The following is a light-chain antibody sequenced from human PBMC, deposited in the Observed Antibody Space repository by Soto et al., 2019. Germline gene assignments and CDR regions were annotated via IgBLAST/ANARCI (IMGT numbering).Light chain of an antibody. CDR1: QSISSSF. V-gene: IGKV3-20*01. CDR3: QQYGSSTFT. Sequence: EIVLTQSPGTLSLSPGERATLSCRASQSISSSFLAWYQQRPGQAPRLLIHGVSSKAAGIPDRFSGSGSGTDFTLTINRLEPEEFALYFCQQYGSSTFTFGPGTQLEIK. CDR2: GVS. J-gene: IGKJ3*01.